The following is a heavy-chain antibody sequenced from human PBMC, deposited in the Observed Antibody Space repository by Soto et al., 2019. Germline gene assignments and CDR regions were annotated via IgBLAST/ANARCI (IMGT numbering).Heavy chain of an antibody. J-gene: IGHJ2*01. CDR2: IDIAGDT. D-gene: IGHD5-12*01. CDR1: GFTFSNYD. Sequence: EVQLVESGGGLVQPGGSLRLSCAASGFTFSNYDMHWVRQATGKGLEWVSAIDIAGDTYYPDSVKGRFTISREKAKNSLYPQMNSLRADDTAVYYCARAARWLQSRYFDLWGRGTLVTVSS. CDR3: ARAARWLQSRYFDL. V-gene: IGHV3-13*01.